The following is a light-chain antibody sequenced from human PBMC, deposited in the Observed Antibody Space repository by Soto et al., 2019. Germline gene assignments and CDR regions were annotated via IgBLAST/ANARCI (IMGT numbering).Light chain of an antibody. Sequence: EIVLTQSPGTLSLSPGERATLSCRASQSVFSNYLAWYQQKSGQAPRLLIHGASTRAPGIPDRFSGSGSGTDFTLTISRLEPEDFVVYYCQQYGSSFPITFGQGTRLAIK. CDR2: GAS. CDR3: QQYGSSFPIT. J-gene: IGKJ5*01. CDR1: QSVFSNY. V-gene: IGKV3-20*01.